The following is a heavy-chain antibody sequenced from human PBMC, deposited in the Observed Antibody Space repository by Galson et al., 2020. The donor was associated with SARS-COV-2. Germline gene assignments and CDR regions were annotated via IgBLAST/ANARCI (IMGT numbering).Heavy chain of an antibody. CDR3: AKRNESGCFVVLLLSTYNYVMDV. Sequence: SETLSLTCAVYGGSFSGYFWTWIRQPHGKGLEWIGEINHSGTTNYNPSLKTRVAMSVDTSMNQISLRLSSVTAADTAVYYCAKRNESGCFVVLLLSTYNYVMDVWGQGTTVTVSS. CDR1: GGSFSGYF. J-gene: IGHJ6*02. V-gene: IGHV4-34*01. D-gene: IGHD3-10*01. CDR2: INHSGTT.